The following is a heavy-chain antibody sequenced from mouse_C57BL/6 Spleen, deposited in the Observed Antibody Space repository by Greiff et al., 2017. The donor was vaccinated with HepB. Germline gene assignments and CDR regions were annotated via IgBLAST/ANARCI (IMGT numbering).Heavy chain of an antibody. J-gene: IGHJ4*01. D-gene: IGHD1-1*01. Sequence: VQLQQSGPGLVQPSQSLSITCTVSGFSLTSYGVHWVRQSPGKGLEWLGVIWRGGSTDYNAAFMSRLSITKDNSKSQVFFKMNSLQADDTAIYYCAKTLYGSGYAMDYWGQGTSVTVSS. CDR1: GFSLTSYG. CDR3: AKTLYGSGYAMDY. V-gene: IGHV2-5*01. CDR2: IWRGGST.